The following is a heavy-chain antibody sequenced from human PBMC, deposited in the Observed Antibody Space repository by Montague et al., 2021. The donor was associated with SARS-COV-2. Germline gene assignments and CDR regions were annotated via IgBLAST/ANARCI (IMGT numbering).Heavy chain of an antibody. CDR1: GFTFSSYA. D-gene: IGHD3-16*02. J-gene: IGHJ4*02. CDR2: ISYDGSNK. V-gene: IGHV3-30-3*01. CDR3: LGELSLSLDY. Sequence: SLRLSCAASGFTFSSYAMHWVRQAPGKGLEWVAVISYDGSNKYYADSVKGRFTISRDNSKNTLYLQMNSLRADDTAVYYCLGELSLSLDYWGQGTLVTVSS.